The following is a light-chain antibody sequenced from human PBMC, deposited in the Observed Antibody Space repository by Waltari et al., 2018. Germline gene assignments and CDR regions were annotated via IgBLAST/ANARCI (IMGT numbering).Light chain of an antibody. CDR3: QQFYDTPYT. Sequence: DIVLTQSPDSLAVSLGERATINCKPSQSVLHNSNNKDSVVWYTPKPGQRPNFPFYWSSYRDCGVPYTFSGSGAGTDFTLTISRLQADDVAICYCQQFYDTPYTFGQGTKLEIE. V-gene: IGKV4-1*01. CDR2: WSS. CDR1: QSVLHNSNNKDS. J-gene: IGKJ2*01.